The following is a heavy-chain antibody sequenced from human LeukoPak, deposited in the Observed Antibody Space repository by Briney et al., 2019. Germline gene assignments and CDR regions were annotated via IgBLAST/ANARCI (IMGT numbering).Heavy chain of an antibody. D-gene: IGHD3-10*01. CDR2: ISGSGDGT. Sequence: GGSLRLSCAASGFTFSRYAMSWVRQAPGKGLEWVSFISGSGDGTHYADSVKGRFTTSRDNSKNSLYLQMNSMRDEATEVYYCIWFGELLHTALDYWGQGTLVTVSS. J-gene: IGHJ4*02. V-gene: IGHV3-23*01. CDR1: GFTFSRYA. CDR3: IWFGELLHTALDY.